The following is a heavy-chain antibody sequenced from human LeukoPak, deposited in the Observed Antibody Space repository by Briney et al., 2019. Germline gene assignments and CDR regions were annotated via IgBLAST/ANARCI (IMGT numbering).Heavy chain of an antibody. CDR3: ARVDSRTAQFDY. CDR1: GFNVSSNY. Sequence: GGSLRLSCAVSGFNVSSNYLNWVRQAPGKGPEWVSVIYSGGSAYYADSVKGRFTISRDNSKNTLYLQMNSLRAEDTAVYHCARVDSRTAQFDYWGQGTLVTVSS. CDR2: IYSGGSA. V-gene: IGHV3-66*01. J-gene: IGHJ4*02. D-gene: IGHD6-13*01.